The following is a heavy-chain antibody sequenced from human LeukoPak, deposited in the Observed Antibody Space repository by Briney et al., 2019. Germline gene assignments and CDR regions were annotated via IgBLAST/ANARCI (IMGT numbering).Heavy chain of an antibody. V-gene: IGHV4-4*07. CDR3: ARDQQYYDSSGPFDY. CDR1: GGSISSYY. D-gene: IGHD3-22*01. Sequence: PSETLSLNCTVSGGSISSYYWSWIRQPAGQGLEWIGRIYTSGSTNYNPSLKSRVTMSVDTSKNQFSLKLSSVTAADTAVYYCARDQQYYDSSGPFDYWGQGTLVTVSS. J-gene: IGHJ4*02. CDR2: IYTSGST.